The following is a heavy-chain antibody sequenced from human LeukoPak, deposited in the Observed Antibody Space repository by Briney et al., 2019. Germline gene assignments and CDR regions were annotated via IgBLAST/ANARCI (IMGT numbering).Heavy chain of an antibody. CDR2: INHSGST. D-gene: IGHD2-2*01. J-gene: IGHJ4*02. Sequence: PSETLSLTCAVYGGSFSGYYWSWIRQPPGKGLEWVGEINHSGSTNYNPSLKSRVTISVDTSKNQFSLKLSSVTAADTAVYYCARGLGYCSSTSCYAYYFDYWGQGTLVTVSS. V-gene: IGHV4-34*01. CDR1: GGSFSGYY. CDR3: ARGLGYCSSTSCYAYYFDY.